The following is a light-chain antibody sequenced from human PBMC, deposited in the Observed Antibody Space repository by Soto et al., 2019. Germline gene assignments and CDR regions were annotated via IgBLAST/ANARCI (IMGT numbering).Light chain of an antibody. Sequence: EIVLTQSPGTLSLSPGERATLSCRASQSVSSSYLAWYQQKPGQAPRLLIYGASSRATGIPDRFSGSGSGTDFTLTISRLEPEDFAVYYCQQYGSSLGITFGQGTRLRL. CDR1: QSVSSSY. V-gene: IGKV3-20*01. CDR2: GAS. CDR3: QQYGSSLGIT. J-gene: IGKJ5*01.